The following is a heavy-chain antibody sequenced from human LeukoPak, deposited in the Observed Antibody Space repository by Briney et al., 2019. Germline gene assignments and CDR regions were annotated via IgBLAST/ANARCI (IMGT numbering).Heavy chain of an antibody. J-gene: IGHJ4*02. D-gene: IGHD1-26*01. CDR3: ATESGTYSGTCFDY. Sequence: GSLRLSCAASGFTFSSYSMNWVRQAPGKGLEWVSYISSSSSTIYYADSVKGRFTISRDNAKNSLYLQMNSLRAEDTAVYYCATESGTYSGTCFDYRGQGTLVTVSS. V-gene: IGHV3-48*04. CDR1: GFTFSSYS. CDR2: ISSSSSTI.